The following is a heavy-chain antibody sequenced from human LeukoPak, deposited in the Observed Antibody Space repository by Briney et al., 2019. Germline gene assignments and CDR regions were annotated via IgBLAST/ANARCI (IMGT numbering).Heavy chain of an antibody. D-gene: IGHD3-22*01. Sequence: SETLSLTCTVSGGSISSSSYYWGWIRQPPGKGLEWIGSIYYSGSTYYNPSLKSRVTISVDTSKNQFSLKLSSVTAADTAVYYCARDSIRAYYYDSSGYYHNDYWGQGTLVTVSS. CDR3: ARDSIRAYYYDSSGYYHNDY. J-gene: IGHJ4*02. CDR2: IYYSGST. CDR1: GGSISSSSYY. V-gene: IGHV4-39*07.